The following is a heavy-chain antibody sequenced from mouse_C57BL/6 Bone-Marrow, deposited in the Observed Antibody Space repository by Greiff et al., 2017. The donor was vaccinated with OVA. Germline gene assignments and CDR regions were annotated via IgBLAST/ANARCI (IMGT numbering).Heavy chain of an antibody. V-gene: IGHV1-80*01. Sequence: QVHVKQSGAELVKPGASVKISCKASGYAFSSYWMNWVKQRPGKGLEWIGQIYPGDGDTNYNGKFKGKATLTADKSSSTAYMQLSSLTSEDSAVYFCARPPITTVVSDWYFDVWGTGTTVTVSS. J-gene: IGHJ1*03. CDR2: IYPGDGDT. D-gene: IGHD1-1*01. CDR1: GYAFSSYW. CDR3: ARPPITTVVSDWYFDV.